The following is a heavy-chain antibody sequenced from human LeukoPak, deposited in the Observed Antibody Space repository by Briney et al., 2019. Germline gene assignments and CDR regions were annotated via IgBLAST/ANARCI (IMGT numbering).Heavy chain of an antibody. D-gene: IGHD4-17*01. CDR1: GYTFTDYY. CDR2: INPNSGGT. J-gene: IGHJ4*02. V-gene: IGHV1-2*02. CDR3: ARGKGTVTKFPGDY. Sequence: GASVKVSCKASGYTFTDYYMHWVRQAPGQGLEWMGWINPNSGGTNYAQKFQGRVTMTRDTSISTAYMELSRLRSDDTAVYYCARGKGTVTKFPGDYWGQGTLVTVSS.